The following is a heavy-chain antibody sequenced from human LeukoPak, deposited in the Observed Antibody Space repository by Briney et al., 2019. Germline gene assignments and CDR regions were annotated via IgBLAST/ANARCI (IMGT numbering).Heavy chain of an antibody. CDR1: GGSISSGDYY. V-gene: IGHV4-30-4*01. J-gene: IGHJ4*02. D-gene: IGHD1-26*01. CDR2: IYYSGST. Sequence: SETLSLTCTVSGGSISSGDYYWSWIRQPPGKGLEWIGYIYYSGSTYYNPSLKSRVTTSVDTSKNQFSLKLSSVTAADTAVYYCASNLGATYFDYWGQGTLVTVSS. CDR3: ASNLGATYFDY.